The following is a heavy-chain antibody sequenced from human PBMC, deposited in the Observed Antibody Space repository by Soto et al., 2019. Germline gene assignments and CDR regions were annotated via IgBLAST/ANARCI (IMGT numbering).Heavy chain of an antibody. J-gene: IGHJ4*02. CDR3: AKGRGGSYGMYYFDQ. V-gene: IGHV3-9*01. CDR2: ISCNRGSI. D-gene: IGHD1-26*01. CDR1: GFTFDDYA. Sequence: EVQLVESGGGLVQPGRSLRLSCAASGFTFDDYAMHWVRQAPGKGLEWVSGISCNRGSIGYADSVKGRFTISRDNAKNSLYLQMNSLGAEDTALYCCAKGRGGSYGMYYFDQWGQGTLVTASS.